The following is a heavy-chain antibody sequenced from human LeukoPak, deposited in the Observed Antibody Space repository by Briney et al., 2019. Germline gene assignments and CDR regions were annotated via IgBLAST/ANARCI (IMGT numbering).Heavy chain of an antibody. Sequence: PGRSLRLSCAASGFTFSNYGMHWVRQAPGKGLEWVAVIWYDGSNKYYADSVKGRFTISRDNSKNTLYLQMNSLRAEDTAVYYCARSFLPDEIPLDYWGQGTLVTVSS. V-gene: IGHV3-33*01. CDR3: ARSFLPDEIPLDY. CDR2: IWYDGSNK. D-gene: IGHD2/OR15-2a*01. CDR1: GFTFSNYG. J-gene: IGHJ4*02.